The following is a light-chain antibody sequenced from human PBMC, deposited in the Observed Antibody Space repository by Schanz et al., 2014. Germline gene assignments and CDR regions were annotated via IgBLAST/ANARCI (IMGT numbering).Light chain of an antibody. CDR1: QRVNTNF. V-gene: IGKV3-20*01. J-gene: IGKJ4*01. Sequence: EIVLTQSPGALSLSPGERATFSCRASQRVNTNFLAWYQQKPGQAPRLLIYGASNRATGIPARFSGSGSGTDFTLTISRLEPEDFAVYYCQHYDSPPLTFGGGTKVEIK. CDR2: GAS. CDR3: QHYDSPPLT.